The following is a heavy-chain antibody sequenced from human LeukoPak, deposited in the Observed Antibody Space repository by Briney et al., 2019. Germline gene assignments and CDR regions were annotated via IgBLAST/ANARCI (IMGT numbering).Heavy chain of an antibody. J-gene: IGHJ4*02. V-gene: IGHV3-23*01. CDR1: GFTFSSYG. D-gene: IGHD5-18*01. Sequence: GGSLRLSCAASGFTFSSYGMHWVRQAPGKGLEWVSAISGSGGSTYYADSVKGRFTISRDNSKSTLYLQMNSLRAEDTAVYYCAKVGGYSYGYQGGVFDYWGQGTLVTVSS. CDR3: AKVGGYSYGYQGGVFDY. CDR2: ISGSGGST.